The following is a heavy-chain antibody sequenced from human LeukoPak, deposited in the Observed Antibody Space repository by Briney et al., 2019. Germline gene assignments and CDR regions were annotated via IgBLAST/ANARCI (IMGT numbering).Heavy chain of an antibody. V-gene: IGHV3-20*04. J-gene: IGHJ6*03. CDR3: ARGPGYYYYYMDV. CDR2: INWNGGST. Sequence: GGSLRLSCAASGFTVSSNYMSWVRQAPGKGLEWVSGINWNGGSTGYADSVKGRFTISRDNAKNSLYLQMNSLRAEDTALYYCARGPGYYYYYMDVWGKGTTVTVSS. CDR1: GFTVSSNY.